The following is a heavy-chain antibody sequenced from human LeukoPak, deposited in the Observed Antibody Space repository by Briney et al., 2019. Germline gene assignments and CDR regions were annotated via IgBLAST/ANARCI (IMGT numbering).Heavy chain of an antibody. CDR1: GFPFSSYG. V-gene: IGHV3-30*03. Sequence: GGSLRLSCAASGFPFSSYGMHWVPHAPGKGLEGVAVLSYDGSNEYYADSVKGRFTISRDNSKNTLYLQMNSLRVEDTAVYYCAGSWFYRDYFEYWGQGTLVTVSS. J-gene: IGHJ4*02. D-gene: IGHD3-10*01. CDR2: LSYDGSNE. CDR3: AGSWFYRDYFEY.